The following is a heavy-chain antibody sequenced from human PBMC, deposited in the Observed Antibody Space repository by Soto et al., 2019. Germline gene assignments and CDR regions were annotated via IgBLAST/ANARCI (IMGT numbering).Heavy chain of an antibody. CDR3: AKGHSDSFGNYDYFGMDV. CDR2: ITGAGGST. CDR1: GFTFDNYG. D-gene: IGHD4-4*01. V-gene: IGHV3-23*01. J-gene: IGHJ6*02. Sequence: GGSLRLSCAASGFTFDNYGMSWVRQAPGKGLEWIGAITGAGGSTYNADSVKGRFTISRDNSKKTVYLQVDSLRVEDTAVYYCAKGHSDSFGNYDYFGMDVWGQRTTVTVSS.